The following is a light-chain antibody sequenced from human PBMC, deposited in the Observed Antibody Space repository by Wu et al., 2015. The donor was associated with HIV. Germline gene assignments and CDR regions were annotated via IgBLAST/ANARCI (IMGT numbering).Light chain of an antibody. V-gene: IGKV1-9*01. J-gene: IGKJ1*01. CDR2: AAS. CDR3: QQLNSYPWT. CDR1: QDISSY. Sequence: IQLTQSPSSLSASVGDRVTITCRASQDISSYLAWYQQKPGKAPKLLIYAASTLQSGVPSRFSGSGSGTDFTLTISSLQPEDFATYYCQQLNSYPWTFGQGTKVEIK.